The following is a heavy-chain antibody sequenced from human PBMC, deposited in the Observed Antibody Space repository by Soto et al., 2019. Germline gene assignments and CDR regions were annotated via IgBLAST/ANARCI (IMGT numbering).Heavy chain of an antibody. V-gene: IGHV1-46*01. CDR2: ISASGGST. D-gene: IGHD2-2*01. J-gene: IGHJ3*02. CDR1: GYTFTTYG. CDR3: LVVPAAQSPWGFDI. Sequence: GASVKVSCKASGYTFTTYGISWVRQAPGQGLEWMGLISASGGSTSYAQKFQGRVTMTRDTSTSTVYMELSSLRSEDTAVYYCLVVPAAQSPWGFDIWGQGTMVTVSS.